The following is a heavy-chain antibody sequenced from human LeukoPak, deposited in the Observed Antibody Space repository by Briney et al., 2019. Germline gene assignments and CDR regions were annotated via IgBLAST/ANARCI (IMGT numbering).Heavy chain of an antibody. V-gene: IGHV4-30-2*01. CDR2: IYHSGST. CDR3: ASSPLLQQQLVNWFDP. D-gene: IGHD6-13*01. J-gene: IGHJ5*02. Sequence: SETLSLTCAVSGGSISSGGYSWSWIRQPPGKGLGWIGYIYHSGSTYYNPSLKSRVTISVDRSKNQFSLKLSSVTAADTAVYYCASSPLLQQQLVNWFDPWGQGTLVTVSS. CDR1: GGSISSGGYS.